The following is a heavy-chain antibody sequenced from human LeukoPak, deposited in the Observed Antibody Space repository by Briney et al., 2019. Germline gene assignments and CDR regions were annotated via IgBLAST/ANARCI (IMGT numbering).Heavy chain of an antibody. J-gene: IGHJ4*02. CDR1: GGSFSGYY. V-gene: IGHV4-34*01. Sequence: SETLSLTCAVYGGSFSGYYWSWIRQPPGKGLEWIGEINHSGSTNYNPSLKSRVTVSVDTSKNQFSLKLSSVTAADTAVYYCARGDFGVVTNFDYWGQGTLVTVSS. D-gene: IGHD3-3*01. CDR2: INHSGST. CDR3: ARGDFGVVTNFDY.